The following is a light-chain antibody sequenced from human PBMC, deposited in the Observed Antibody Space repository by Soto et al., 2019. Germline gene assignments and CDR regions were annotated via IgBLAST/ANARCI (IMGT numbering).Light chain of an antibody. CDR3: QQYGSSPPIT. V-gene: IGKV3-20*01. J-gene: IGKJ5*01. CDR2: GAS. Sequence: ELVLTQSPGTLSLSPGERATLSCRASQSVSDSYLAWYQQKPGQAPRLLIHGASSRATGIPDRFSGGGSGTDFTLTISRLEPEDFAVYYCQQYGSSPPITFGQGTRLEIK. CDR1: QSVSDSY.